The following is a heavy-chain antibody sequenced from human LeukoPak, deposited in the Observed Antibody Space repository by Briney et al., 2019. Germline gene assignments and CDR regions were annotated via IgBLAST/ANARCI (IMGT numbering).Heavy chain of an antibody. V-gene: IGHV4-39*01. J-gene: IGHJ1*01. D-gene: IGHD3-3*01. CDR2: IYYSGST. Sequence: SETLSLTCTVSGGSISSSSYYWGWISRTPGKGLEWIRSIYYSGSTYYNPSLKSRVTISVDTSKNQFSLKLSSVTAADTALYYCASIQAWSGYQIAEHFQHWGQGTLVTVSS. CDR3: ASIQAWSGYQIAEHFQH. CDR1: GGSISSSSYY.